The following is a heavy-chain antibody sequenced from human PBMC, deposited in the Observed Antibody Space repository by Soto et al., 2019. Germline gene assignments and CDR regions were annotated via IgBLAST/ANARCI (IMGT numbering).Heavy chain of an antibody. Sequence: SVKVSCKASGGTFSSYAISWVRQAPGQGLEWMGGFIPIFGTASYAQKFQGRVTITADESTSTAYMELSSQRSEDTAVYYCARASLRFLEWLLNAYGMDVWGQGTTVTVSS. D-gene: IGHD3-3*01. J-gene: IGHJ6*02. CDR2: FIPIFGTA. V-gene: IGHV1-69*13. CDR1: GGTFSSYA. CDR3: ARASLRFLEWLLNAYGMDV.